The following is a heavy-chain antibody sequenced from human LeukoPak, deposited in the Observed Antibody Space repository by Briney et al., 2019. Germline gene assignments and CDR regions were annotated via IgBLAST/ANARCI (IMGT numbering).Heavy chain of an antibody. CDR1: GYTFTSYD. D-gene: IGHD2-15*01. V-gene: IGHV1-8*03. Sequence: ASVKVSCKASGYTFTSYDINWVRQATGQGLEWMGWMSPNSGNTGYAQKFQGRVTITRNTSISTAYMELSSLRSEDTAVYYCARMVVAATLDNWFDPWGQGTLVTVSS. J-gene: IGHJ5*02. CDR3: ARMVVAATLDNWFDP. CDR2: MSPNSGNT.